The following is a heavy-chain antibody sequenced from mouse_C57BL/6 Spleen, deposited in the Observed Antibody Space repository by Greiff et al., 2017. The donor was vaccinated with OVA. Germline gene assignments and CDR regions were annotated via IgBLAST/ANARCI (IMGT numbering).Heavy chain of an antibody. CDR2: ISDGGSYT. D-gene: IGHD2-4*01. CDR1: GFTFSSYA. V-gene: IGHV5-4*01. CDR3: AREPSYDYDGYFDY. Sequence: EVQGVESGGGLVKPGGSLKLSCAASGFTFSSYAMSWVRQTPEKRLEWVATISDGGSYTYYPDNVKGRFTISRDNAKNNLYLQMSHLKSEDTAMYYCAREPSYDYDGYFDYWGQGTTLTVSS. J-gene: IGHJ2*01.